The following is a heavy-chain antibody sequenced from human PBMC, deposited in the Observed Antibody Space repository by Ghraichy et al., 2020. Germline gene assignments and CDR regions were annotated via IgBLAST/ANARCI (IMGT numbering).Heavy chain of an antibody. D-gene: IGHD3-16*01. Sequence: SETLSLTCTVSGASIINSDYYWGWIRQPPGRGREWIGSIYYSGSTYYNPSLKGRVTISVDTSKNKFSLPLGSMTTADTAVNYCARRLYDGDDYWGQGSLVTVSS. CDR2: IYYSGST. CDR3: ARRLYDGDDY. J-gene: IGHJ4*02. CDR1: GASIINSDYY. V-gene: IGHV4-39*01.